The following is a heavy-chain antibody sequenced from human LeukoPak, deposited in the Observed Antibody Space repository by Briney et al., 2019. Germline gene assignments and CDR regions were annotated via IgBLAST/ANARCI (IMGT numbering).Heavy chain of an antibody. J-gene: IGHJ6*03. D-gene: IGHD2-21*02. CDR2: INHSGST. CDR1: GFTFSSYE. Sequence: GSLRLSCAASGFTFSSYEMNWVRQAPGKGLEWIGEINHSGSTNYNPSLKSRVTISVDTSKNQFSLKLSSVTAADTAVYYCARRGMTAPHYYYYYMDVWGKGTTVTISS. V-gene: IGHV4-34*01. CDR3: ARRGMTAPHYYYYYMDV.